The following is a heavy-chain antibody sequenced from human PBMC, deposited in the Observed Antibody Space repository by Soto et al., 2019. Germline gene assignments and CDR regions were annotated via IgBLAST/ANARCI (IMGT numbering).Heavy chain of an antibody. CDR3: ARVAVAGTRVDY. CDR2: IYHSVST. D-gene: IGHD6-19*01. Sequence: QVQLQESGPGLVKPSGTLSLTCAVSGGSISSSNWWSWVRQPPGKVLEWIGEIYHSVSTNYNPSLIRRVTISVDESKNQFSLKMSSVTAADTAVYYCARVAVAGTRVDYWGQGTLVTVSS. CDR1: GGSISSSNW. V-gene: IGHV4-4*02. J-gene: IGHJ4*02.